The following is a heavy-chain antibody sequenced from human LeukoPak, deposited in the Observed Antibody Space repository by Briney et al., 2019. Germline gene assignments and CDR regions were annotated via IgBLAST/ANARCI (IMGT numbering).Heavy chain of an antibody. D-gene: IGHD1-14*01. V-gene: IGHV1-69-2*01. CDR1: GYTFTDYY. CDR2: VDPEDGET. CDR3: ATDPTGGWFDP. Sequence: KVSCKVSGYTFTDYYMHWVQQAPGKGGEWMGLVDPEDGETIYAEKFQGRDTINADTYTDTDYMELSSLRSEDTAVYYCATDPTGGWFDPWGQGTLVTVSS. J-gene: IGHJ5*02.